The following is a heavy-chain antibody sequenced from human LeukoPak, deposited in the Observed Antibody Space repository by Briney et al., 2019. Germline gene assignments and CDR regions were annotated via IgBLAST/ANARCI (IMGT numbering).Heavy chain of an antibody. CDR3: ARDRPYYDFWSGYYGDYYYYGMDV. J-gene: IGHJ6*02. Sequence: QTGGSLRLSCVPSGFSFSNYAMSWVRQAPGKGLEWVSSISGSGGSTHYVDSVKGRFTISRDKTKNTLYLQMNSLRAEDTAVYYCARDRPYYDFWSGYYGDYYYYGMDVWGQGTTVTVSS. CDR1: GFSFSNYA. D-gene: IGHD3-3*01. CDR2: ISGSGGST. V-gene: IGHV3-23*01.